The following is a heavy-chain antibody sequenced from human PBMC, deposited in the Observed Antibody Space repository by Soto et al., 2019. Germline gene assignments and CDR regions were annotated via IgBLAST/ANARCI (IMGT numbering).Heavy chain of an antibody. Sequence: QTLSLTCVISGDSVSSNGACWNWIRQSPSRGLQWLGRIYYRSKWFHDYAASVESRMAINPDTSRNQFSLQLNYVTPEDTAVYYCARVHCSAGTCLDGLDIWGQGTTVTVSS. J-gene: IGHJ6*02. D-gene: IGHD2-15*01. V-gene: IGHV6-1*01. CDR2: IYYRSKWFH. CDR1: GDSVSSNGAC. CDR3: ARVHCSAGTCLDGLDI.